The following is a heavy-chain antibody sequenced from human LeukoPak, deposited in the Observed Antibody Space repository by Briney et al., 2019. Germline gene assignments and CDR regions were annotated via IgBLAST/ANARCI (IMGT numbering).Heavy chain of an antibody. CDR3: ARTRGREQLAYFDY. CDR1: GFTFSSYS. J-gene: IGHJ4*02. V-gene: IGHV3-21*01. D-gene: IGHD6-6*01. Sequence: PGGSLRLSCAASGFTFSSYSMNWVRQAPGKGLEWVSSISSSSYIYYADSVKGRFTISRDNAKNSLYLQMNSLRAEDTAVYYCARTRGREQLAYFDYWGQGTLVTVSS. CDR2: ISSSSYI.